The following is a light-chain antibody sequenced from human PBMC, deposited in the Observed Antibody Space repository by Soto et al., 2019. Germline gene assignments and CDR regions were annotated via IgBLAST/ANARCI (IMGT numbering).Light chain of an antibody. CDR2: GTS. V-gene: IGKV3-11*01. J-gene: IGKJ3*01. CDR1: ESVSS. CDR3: QQRSNWPGT. Sequence: ETLMTQSPGTLSVSPGEGATLSCRASESVSSLAWYQQKPGQAPRLLIYGTSNRATGIPARFGGSGSGTDFTLTINSLEPEDFAVYYCQQRSNWPGTFGPGTKVDIK.